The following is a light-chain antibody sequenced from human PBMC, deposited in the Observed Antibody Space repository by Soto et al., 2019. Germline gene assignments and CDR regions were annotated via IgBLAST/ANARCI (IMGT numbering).Light chain of an antibody. V-gene: IGKV3-20*01. CDR3: QQYGNSIT. J-gene: IGKJ4*01. Sequence: EIVLTQSPGIVSLSPGERATLSCRASQSVRSSYLAWYQQKFGQAPRLLIYGTYIRAAGIPGRFSGRGSGTDFTLTIGIVEAEDFALYYCQQYGNSITFGGGTKVHIK. CDR1: QSVRSSY. CDR2: GTY.